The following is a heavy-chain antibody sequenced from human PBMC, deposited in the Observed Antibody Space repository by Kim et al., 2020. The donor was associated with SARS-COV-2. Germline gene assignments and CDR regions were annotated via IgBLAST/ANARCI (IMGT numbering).Heavy chain of an antibody. Sequence: GESLKISCKGSGYSFTSYWISWVRQMPGKGLEWMGRIDPSDSYTNYSPSFQGHVTISADKSISTAYLQWSSLKASDTAMYYCARHVVVPAALWDHGGYYYYYGMDVWGQGTTVTVSS. CDR2: IDPSDSYT. J-gene: IGHJ6*02. D-gene: IGHD2-2*01. CDR1: GYSFTSYW. V-gene: IGHV5-10-1*01. CDR3: ARHVVVPAALWDHGGYYYYYGMDV.